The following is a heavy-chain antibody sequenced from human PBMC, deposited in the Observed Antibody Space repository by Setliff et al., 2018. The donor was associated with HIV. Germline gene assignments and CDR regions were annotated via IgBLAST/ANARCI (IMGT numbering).Heavy chain of an antibody. CDR2: IKCDGSEK. CDR1: GFTFSSSW. D-gene: IGHD4-17*01. CDR3: ARDKDEDYGSTSFDY. J-gene: IGHJ4*02. Sequence: HPGGSLRLSCAASGFTFSSSWMHGVCQAPEKGLEWVADIKCDGSEKYYVDFVKGRLTISRDNAKNSLYLQVNSLRPEDMTVYYCARDKDEDYGSTSFDYWGQGILVTVSS. V-gene: IGHV3-7*03.